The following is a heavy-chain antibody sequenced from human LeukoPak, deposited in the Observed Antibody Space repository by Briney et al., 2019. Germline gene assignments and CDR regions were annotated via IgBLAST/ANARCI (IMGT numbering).Heavy chain of an antibody. J-gene: IGHJ4*02. Sequence: GGSLRLSCVASGFTFSSYWMHWVRQAPGKGLVWVSRISGDGSSTTYADSVKGRFTISRDNAKNTLYLQMNSLRAEDTAVYYCAKARVGWELGYWGQGTLVTVSS. CDR3: AKARVGWELGY. D-gene: IGHD1-26*01. CDR1: GFTFSSYW. V-gene: IGHV3-74*01. CDR2: ISGDGSST.